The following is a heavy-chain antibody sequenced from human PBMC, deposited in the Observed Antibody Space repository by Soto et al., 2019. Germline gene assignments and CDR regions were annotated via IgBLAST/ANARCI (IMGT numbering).Heavy chain of an antibody. CDR2: ISYDGSNK. V-gene: IGHV3-30-3*01. Sequence: PGGSLRLSCAASGFTFSSYAMHWVRQAPGKGLEWVAVISYDGSNKYYADSVKGRFTISRDNSKNTLYLQMNSLRAEDTAVYYCARGDPYYYDSSGYVFDPWGQGTLVTVSS. CDR3: ARGDPYYYDSSGYVFDP. J-gene: IGHJ5*02. D-gene: IGHD3-22*01. CDR1: GFTFSSYA.